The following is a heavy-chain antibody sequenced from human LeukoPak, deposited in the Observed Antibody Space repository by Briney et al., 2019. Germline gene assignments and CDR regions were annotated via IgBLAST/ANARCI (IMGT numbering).Heavy chain of an antibody. CDR2: IYYSGST. D-gene: IGHD6-13*01. CDR3: ARVEPPRRAAAPNNWFDP. CDR1: GGSISSYY. J-gene: IGHJ5*02. V-gene: IGHV4-59*06. Sequence: SETLSLTCTVSGGSISSYYWSWIRQHPGKGLEWIGYIYYSGSTYYNPSLKSRVTISVDTSKNQFSLKLSSVTAADTAVYYCARVEPPRRAAAPNNWFDPWGQGTLVTVSS.